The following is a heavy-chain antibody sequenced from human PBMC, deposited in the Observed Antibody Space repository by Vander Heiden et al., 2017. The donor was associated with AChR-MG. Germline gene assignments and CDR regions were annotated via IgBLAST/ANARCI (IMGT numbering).Heavy chain of an antibody. D-gene: IGHD3-16*02. CDR1: GGTFSSYA. CDR3: ASSYPPLRLERHYYYYMDV. CDR2: IIPIFGTA. V-gene: IGHV1-69*06. Sequence: QVQLVQSGAEVKKPGSSVKVSCKASGGTFSSYAISWVRQAPGQGLEWMGGIIPIFGTANYAQKFQGRVTITADKSTSTAYMELSSLRSEDTAVYYCASSYPPLRLERHYYYYMDVWGKGTTVTVSS. J-gene: IGHJ6*03.